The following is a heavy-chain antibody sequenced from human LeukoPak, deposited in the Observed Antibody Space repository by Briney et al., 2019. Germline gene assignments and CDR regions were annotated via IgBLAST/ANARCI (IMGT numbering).Heavy chain of an antibody. D-gene: IGHD6-19*01. Sequence: PSETPSLTCTVSGGSINSYYWNWIRQPPGKGLEWIGDIYYSGSTNYNPSLKSRVIISLDTSKNQFSLNLRSVTAADTAVYYCAGAYSSGLFDNWGQGTLVTVSS. CDR1: GGSINSYY. V-gene: IGHV4-59*08. CDR3: AGAYSSGLFDN. J-gene: IGHJ4*02. CDR2: IYYSGST.